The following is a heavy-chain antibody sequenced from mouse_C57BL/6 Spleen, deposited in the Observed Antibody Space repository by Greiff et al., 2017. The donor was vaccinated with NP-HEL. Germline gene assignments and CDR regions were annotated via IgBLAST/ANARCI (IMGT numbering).Heavy chain of an antibody. J-gene: IGHJ3*01. CDR2: INSDGGST. CDR1: EYDFPSHD. D-gene: IGHD1-1*01. Sequence: EVLLVESGGGLVQPGESLKLSCESNEYDFPSHDMSWVRQTPEKRLELVAAINSDGGSTYYPDTMERRFIISRDNTKKTMYLQMRSLRSEDTALYYCARDYYGSGGFAYWGQGTLVTVSA. V-gene: IGHV5-2*01. CDR3: ARDYYGSGGFAY.